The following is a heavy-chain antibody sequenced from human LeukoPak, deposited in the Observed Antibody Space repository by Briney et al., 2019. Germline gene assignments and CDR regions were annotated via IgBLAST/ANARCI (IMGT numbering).Heavy chain of an antibody. CDR1: GFTFSSYA. CDR2: ISGSGGST. J-gene: IGHJ4*02. V-gene: IGHV3-23*01. D-gene: IGHD1-26*01. Sequence: PGGSLRLSCAASGFTFSSYAMSWVRQAPGKGLEWVSAISGSGGSTYYADSVKGRFTISRDNSKNTLYLQMNSLRAENTAVYYCAKRSVASGSGFDYWGQGTLVTVSS. CDR3: AKRSVASGSGFDY.